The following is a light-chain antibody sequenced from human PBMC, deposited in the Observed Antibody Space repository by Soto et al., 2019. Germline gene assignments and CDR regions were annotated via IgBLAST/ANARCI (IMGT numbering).Light chain of an antibody. Sequence: EIAMTQSPATLSASPGDRLTISCRASQSVSCKLAWYQQKPGKAPRLLIYCASSWDSGVPSRFSGSGSGTEFTLTISSLQPDDFAVYYCQQYNILWGFGREAKVDI. J-gene: IGKJ3*01. CDR3: QQYNILWG. CDR1: QSVSCK. V-gene: IGKV3-15*01. CDR2: CAS.